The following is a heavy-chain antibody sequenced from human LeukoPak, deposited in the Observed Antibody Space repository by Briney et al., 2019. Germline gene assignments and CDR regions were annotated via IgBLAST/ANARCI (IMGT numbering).Heavy chain of an antibody. CDR3: ARDRRILYYYYYGMDV. CDR2: INPSGGST. J-gene: IGHJ6*02. Sequence: GASVKVSCKASGYTFTSYYMHWVRQAPGQGLEWMGIINPSGGSTSYAQKFQGRVTMTRDTSTSTVYMELSSLRSEDTAVYYCARDRRILYYYYYGMDVWGQGTTVTVSS. CDR1: GYTFTSYY. V-gene: IGHV1-46*01. D-gene: IGHD2-15*01.